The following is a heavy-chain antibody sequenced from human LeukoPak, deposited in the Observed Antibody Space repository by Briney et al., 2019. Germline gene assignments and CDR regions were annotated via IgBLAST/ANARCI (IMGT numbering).Heavy chain of an antibody. V-gene: IGHV4-34*01. CDR3: ARTNALHSSGSVWFDP. D-gene: IGHD3-22*01. J-gene: IGHJ5*02. CDR2: INHSGST. CDR1: GGSFSGYY. Sequence: SETLSLTCAVYGGSFSGYYWSWIRQTPGKGLEWIGEINHSGSTNYNPSLKSRVTISVDTSKNQFSLKLSSVTAADTAVYYCARTNALHSSGSVWFDPWGQGTLGTVSS.